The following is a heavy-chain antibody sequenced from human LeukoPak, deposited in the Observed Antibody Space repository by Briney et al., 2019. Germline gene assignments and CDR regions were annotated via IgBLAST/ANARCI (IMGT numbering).Heavy chain of an antibody. Sequence: GASVKVSCKASGYTFTSYAMNWVRQAPGQGLEWMGWINTNTGNPTYAQGFTGRFVFSLDTSVSTAYLQISSLKAEDTAVYYCARDSTDQYHYYMDVWGKGTTVTVSS. CDR2: INTNTGNP. J-gene: IGHJ6*03. D-gene: IGHD2-2*01. CDR3: ARDSTDQYHYYMDV. CDR1: GYTFTSYA. V-gene: IGHV7-4-1*02.